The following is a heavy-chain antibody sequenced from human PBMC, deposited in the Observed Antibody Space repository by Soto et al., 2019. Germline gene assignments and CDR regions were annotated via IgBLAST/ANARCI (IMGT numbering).Heavy chain of an antibody. Sequence: SVKVSCKASGGTFSSYTISWVRQAPGQGLEWMGRMIPISGIANYAQKFQGRVTMTANTSTSTAYMELSSLRSEDTAVYYCARIYCSSTSCYENWFDPWGQGTLVTVSS. CDR1: GGTFSSYT. CDR3: ARIYCSSTSCYENWFDP. V-gene: IGHV1-69*02. CDR2: MIPISGIA. D-gene: IGHD2-2*01. J-gene: IGHJ5*02.